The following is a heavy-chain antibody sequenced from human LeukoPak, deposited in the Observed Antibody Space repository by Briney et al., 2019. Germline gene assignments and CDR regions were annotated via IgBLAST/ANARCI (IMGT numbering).Heavy chain of an antibody. V-gene: IGHV3-30*18. CDR3: AKEQSGSLDY. CDR2: ISYDGSNK. J-gene: IGHJ4*02. CDR1: GFTFSSYG. D-gene: IGHD3-10*01. Sequence: PGGSLRLSCAASGFTFSSYGMHWVRQAPGKGLEWVAVISYDGSNKYYADSVKGRFTISRDNSKNTLYLQMNSLRAEDTAVYYCAKEQSGSLDYWGQGTLVTVSS.